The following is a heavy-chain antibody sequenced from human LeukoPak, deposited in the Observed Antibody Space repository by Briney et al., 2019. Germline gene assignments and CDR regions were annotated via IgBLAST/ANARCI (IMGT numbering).Heavy chain of an antibody. CDR1: GYTFTSYY. CDR3: ARHKEVGDYYYFDY. D-gene: IGHD2/OR15-2a*01. J-gene: IGHJ4*02. V-gene: IGHV1-46*01. Sequence: SVKVSCKPSGYTFTSYYMHWVRQAPGQGLEWMGIINPSGGSTSYTQKFQGRVTMTRDTSTTTVYMELSSLRSQDTAVYYCARHKEVGDYYYFDYWGQGTLVTVSS. CDR2: INPSGGST.